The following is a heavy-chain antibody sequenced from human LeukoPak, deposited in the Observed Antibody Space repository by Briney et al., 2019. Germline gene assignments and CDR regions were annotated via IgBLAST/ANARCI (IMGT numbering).Heavy chain of an antibody. CDR1: GYTFTSYY. Sequence: ASVKVSCKASGYTFTSYYMHWVRRAPGQGLEWMGIINPSGGSTSYAQKFRGRVTMTRDTSTSTVYMELSSLRSEDTAVYYCARDLTVFGVVIGGWFDPWGQGTLVTVSS. V-gene: IGHV1-46*01. J-gene: IGHJ5*02. D-gene: IGHD3-3*01. CDR2: INPSGGST. CDR3: ARDLTVFGVVIGGWFDP.